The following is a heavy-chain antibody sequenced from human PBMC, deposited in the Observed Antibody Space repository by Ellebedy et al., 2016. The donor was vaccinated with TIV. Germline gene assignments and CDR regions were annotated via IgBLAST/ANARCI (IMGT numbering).Heavy chain of an antibody. V-gene: IGHV3-33*01. CDR3: AREVVHSGNFDS. Sequence: GGSLRLSXAASGFTFSSYGMHWVRQAPGKGLEWVAAIWNDGSNKYYADSVKGRFSTSRDNSENTLYLQMNSLRAEDTAVYYCAREVVHSGNFDSWGQGTLVTVSS. CDR2: IWNDGSNK. D-gene: IGHD2-2*01. J-gene: IGHJ4*02. CDR1: GFTFSSYG.